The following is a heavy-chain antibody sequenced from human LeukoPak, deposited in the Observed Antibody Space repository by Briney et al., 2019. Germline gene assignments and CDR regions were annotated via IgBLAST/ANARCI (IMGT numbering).Heavy chain of an antibody. V-gene: IGHV1-8*01. J-gene: IGHJ4*02. CDR2: MNPNSGNT. Sequence: GASVKVSCKASGYTFTSYDINWVRQATGQGLEWMGWMNPNSGNTGYAQKFQGRVTMTRNTSINTAYMELSSLRSEDTAVYYCARGSSGTKGYYFDYWGQGTLVTVSS. CDR1: GYTFTSYD. CDR3: ARGSSGTKGYYFDY. D-gene: IGHD3-22*01.